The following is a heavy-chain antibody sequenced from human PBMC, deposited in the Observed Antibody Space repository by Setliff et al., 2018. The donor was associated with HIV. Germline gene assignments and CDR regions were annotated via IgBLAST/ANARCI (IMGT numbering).Heavy chain of an antibody. CDR1: GGSISSYY. V-gene: IGHV4-4*09. Sequence: SETLSLTCTVSGGSISSYYWSWIRQPPGKGLEWIGYIYTSGSTNYNPSLKSRVTISLDTSKNQFSLKLSSLTAADTAVYYCAREHCSGGSCNGFDIWGQGTMVTVSS. J-gene: IGHJ3*02. CDR2: IYTSGST. CDR3: AREHCSGGSCNGFDI. D-gene: IGHD2-15*01.